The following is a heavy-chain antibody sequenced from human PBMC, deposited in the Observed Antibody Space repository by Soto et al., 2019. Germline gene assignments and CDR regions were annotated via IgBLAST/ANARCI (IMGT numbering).Heavy chain of an antibody. Sequence: SETLSVTCTVSGGSISSYYWSWIRQPPGKGLEWIGYIYYSGSTNYNPSLKSRVTISVDTSKNQFSLKLSSVTAADTAVYYCAGYCSSTSCLAYWGQGTLVTVS. CDR1: GGSISSYY. J-gene: IGHJ4*02. D-gene: IGHD2-2*01. CDR2: IYYSGST. V-gene: IGHV4-59*01. CDR3: AGYCSSTSCLAY.